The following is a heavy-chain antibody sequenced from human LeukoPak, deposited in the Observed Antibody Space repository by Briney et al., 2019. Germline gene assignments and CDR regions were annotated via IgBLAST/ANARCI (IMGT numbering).Heavy chain of an antibody. Sequence: SVKVSCKASGGTFSDFAVSWVRQAPGQGLEWMGGIVPIFDTPNYAQKFEDRVTITTDDATNTAYMELTGLTSEDTAVYYCARAPLTGYYDYWGQGTLVTVSS. J-gene: IGHJ4*02. V-gene: IGHV1-69*05. D-gene: IGHD3-9*01. CDR2: IVPIFDTP. CDR1: GGTFSDFA. CDR3: ARAPLTGYYDY.